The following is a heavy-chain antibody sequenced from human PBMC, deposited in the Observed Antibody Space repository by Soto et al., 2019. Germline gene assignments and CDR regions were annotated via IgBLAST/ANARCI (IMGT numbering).Heavy chain of an antibody. D-gene: IGHD6-6*01. CDR2: ISYDGSNK. J-gene: IGHJ6*02. Sequence: GGSLRLSCAASGFTFSSHAMHWVRQAPGKGLEWVAVISYDGSNKYYADSVKGRFTISRDNSKDTLYLQMNSLRAEDTAVYYCARERSSSSSFYYYGMDVWGQGTTVTVSS. CDR3: ARERSSSSSFYYYGMDV. CDR1: GFTFSSHA. V-gene: IGHV3-30*19.